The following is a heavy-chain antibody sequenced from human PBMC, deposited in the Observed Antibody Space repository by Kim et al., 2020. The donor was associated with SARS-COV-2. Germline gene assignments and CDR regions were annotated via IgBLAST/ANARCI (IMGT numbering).Heavy chain of an antibody. CDR3: ARDQRDNWNYDYFDY. CDR2: VGFSGRV. J-gene: IGHJ4*02. V-gene: IGHV4-4*07. Sequence: SETLSLTCTVSGGSISSYLWSWVRQPAGKGLEWIGRVGFSGRVDYNPSLKSRVTMSADTSNNQVSLKLSSVTAADTAVYYCARDQRDNWNYDYFDYWGQGTLVTVSS. D-gene: IGHD1-7*01. CDR1: GGSISSYL.